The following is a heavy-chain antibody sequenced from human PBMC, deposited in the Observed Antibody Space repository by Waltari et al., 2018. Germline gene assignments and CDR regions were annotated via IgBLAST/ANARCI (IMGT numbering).Heavy chain of an antibody. CDR1: GYSISSSNW. D-gene: IGHD2-2*02. CDR3: ARRNGYCSSTSCYTWFDP. V-gene: IGHV4-28*01. CDR2: IYYSGRT. J-gene: IGHJ5*02. Sequence: QVQLQESGPGLVKPSDTLSLTCAVSGYSISSSNWWGWIRQPPGKGLEWIGYIYYSGRTDYNPSLKSRVTMSVDTSRNQFSLKLSSVTAVDTAVYYCARRNGYCSSTSCYTWFDPWGQGTLVTVSS.